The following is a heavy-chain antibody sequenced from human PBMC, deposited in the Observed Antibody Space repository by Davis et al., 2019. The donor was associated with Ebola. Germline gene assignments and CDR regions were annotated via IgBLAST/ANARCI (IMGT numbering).Heavy chain of an antibody. Sequence: GGSLRLSCAASGFVFRTYVMSWVRQAPGKGLEWVSTLGTSADTYYADSVKGRFTISRDNSKNTLYLQMNSLRAEDTAVYYCARGTSHGYWGQGTLVTVSS. J-gene: IGHJ4*02. CDR2: LGTSADT. CDR1: GFVFRTYV. V-gene: IGHV3-23*01. D-gene: IGHD1-1*01. CDR3: ARGTSHGY.